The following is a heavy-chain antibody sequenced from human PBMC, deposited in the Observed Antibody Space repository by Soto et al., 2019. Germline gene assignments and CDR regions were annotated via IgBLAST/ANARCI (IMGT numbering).Heavy chain of an antibody. CDR1: GYSVTSSDYY. CDR2: MFYSGLT. V-gene: IGHV4-39*01. J-gene: IGHJ6*02. Sequence: PSETLSLTCSVSGYSVTSSDYYWAWIRRPPGKGLEWIGSMFYSGLTYYNPSLKSRVTLYVDTSKNQFSVSLNSVTASDTAVHYCAPLSVSLCFPYCLRVCRQLNTVAASS. CDR3: APLSVSLCFPYCLRV. D-gene: IGHD3-10*02.